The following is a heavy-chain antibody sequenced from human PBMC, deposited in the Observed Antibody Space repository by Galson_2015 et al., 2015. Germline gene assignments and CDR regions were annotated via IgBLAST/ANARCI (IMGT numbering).Heavy chain of an antibody. D-gene: IGHD2-15*01. CDR3: ARDLFSRYCSDNSCYSETN. CDR1: GFTFNGYW. J-gene: IGHJ3*01. V-gene: IGHV3-74*01. CDR2: IDSDGSST. Sequence: SLRLSCAASGFTFNGYWMHWVRQAPGKGLVWVSRIDSDGSSTNYADSVRGRFTISRDNAKNTLYLQMNSLRVEDTAVYYCARDLFSRYCSDNSCYSETNWGQGTMVTVSS.